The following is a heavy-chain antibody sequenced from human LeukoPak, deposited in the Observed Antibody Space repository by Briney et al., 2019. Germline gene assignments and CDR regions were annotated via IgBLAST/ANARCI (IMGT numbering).Heavy chain of an antibody. D-gene: IGHD3-10*01. CDR1: GYTFTGHY. Sequence: ASVRVSCKAFGYTFTGHYMHWVRQAPGQGLEWMGRINPNSGDTNYAQKYQGRVTMTRDTSISTAYMDLSRLRSDDTAVYYCALGLQGNGAHFDNWGQGTLVTVSS. J-gene: IGHJ4*02. CDR2: INPNSGDT. CDR3: ALGLQGNGAHFDN. V-gene: IGHV1-2*06.